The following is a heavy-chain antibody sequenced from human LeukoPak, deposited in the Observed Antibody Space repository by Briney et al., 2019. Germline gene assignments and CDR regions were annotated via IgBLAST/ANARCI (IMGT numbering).Heavy chain of an antibody. CDR2: ISGSGGST. Sequence: GGSLRLSCAASGFTFSSYAMSWVRQAPGKGLEWVSAISGSGGSTYYADSVKGRFTISRDNSKNTLYLQMNSLRAEETAVYYCAKIMRSYYYGSTDYWGQGTLVTVSS. V-gene: IGHV3-23*01. CDR3: AKIMRSYYYGSTDY. J-gene: IGHJ4*02. D-gene: IGHD3-10*01. CDR1: GFTFSSYA.